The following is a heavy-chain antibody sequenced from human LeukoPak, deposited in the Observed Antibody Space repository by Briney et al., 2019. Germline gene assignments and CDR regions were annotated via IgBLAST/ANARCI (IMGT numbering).Heavy chain of an antibody. J-gene: IGHJ4*02. Sequence: GGSLRLSCVASGFTVSSNYMSWVRQAPGKGLEWVANIKQDGSEEYYVDSVKGRFTISRDNAKNSLYLQMNSLRAEDTAVYYCARGLEYYYDSRGVDYWGQGTLVTVSS. D-gene: IGHD3-22*01. CDR1: GFTVSSNY. V-gene: IGHV3-7*04. CDR3: ARGLEYYYDSRGVDY. CDR2: IKQDGSEE.